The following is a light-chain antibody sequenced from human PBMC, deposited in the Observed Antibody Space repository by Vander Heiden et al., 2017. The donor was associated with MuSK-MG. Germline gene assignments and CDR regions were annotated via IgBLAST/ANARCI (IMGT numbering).Light chain of an antibody. CDR2: DAS. V-gene: IGKV1-16*02. Sequence: EIQMNQPPSPLSASVGDRVTITCRASQCISNSLAWFQQKPGEAPKSLIYDASSLQSGVPAKFSGSGSGTDFTLTISSLQPEDFATYYCQQYNSYPPTFGRGTKVDVK. CDR3: QQYNSYPPT. J-gene: IGKJ3*01. CDR1: QCISNS.